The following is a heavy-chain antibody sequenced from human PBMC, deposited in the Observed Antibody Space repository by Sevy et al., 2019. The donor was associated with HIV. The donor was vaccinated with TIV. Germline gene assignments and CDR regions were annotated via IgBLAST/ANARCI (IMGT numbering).Heavy chain of an antibody. CDR2: INPNSGAR. J-gene: IGHJ4*02. V-gene: IGHV1-2*02. CDR3: ATHGKSDYGSLRDY. CDR1: GYMFTDYY. D-gene: IGHD4-17*01. Sequence: ASVKVSCKTSGYMFTDYYIHWVRQAPGQGFEWMGWINPNSGARAYAQIFQDRVTVTRDTSITTSYMELTRLRSDDTAVYYCATHGKSDYGSLRDYWGQGTLVTVSS.